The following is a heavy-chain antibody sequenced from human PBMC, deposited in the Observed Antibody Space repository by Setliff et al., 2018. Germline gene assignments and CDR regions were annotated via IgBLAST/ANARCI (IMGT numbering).Heavy chain of an antibody. Sequence: ASVKVSCKTSGYSFTNYGINWVRQAPGQGLEWMGWNSVYARRFQGRVTMTIDTPTSTAYMELRSLRSDDTAAYFCARFGGSCSSSSCYASDLWGQGTMVTVSS. CDR2: NSV. J-gene: IGHJ3*01. CDR3: ARFGGSCSSSSCYASDL. V-gene: IGHV1-18*01. D-gene: IGHD2-2*01. CDR1: GYSFTNYG.